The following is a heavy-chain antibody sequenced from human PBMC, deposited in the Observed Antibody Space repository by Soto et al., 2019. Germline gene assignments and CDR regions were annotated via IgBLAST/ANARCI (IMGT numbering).Heavy chain of an antibody. D-gene: IGHD4-17*01. CDR1: GFTFSSYA. J-gene: IGHJ4*02. CDR3: AEDRGQTTVTTVDY. Sequence: EVQLLESGGGLVQPGGSLRLSCAASGFTFSSYAMSWVRQAPGKGLEWVSVISGSADSTYNADSVKGRFTISRDNSKSTLYLQMNSLRAEDTAVYYCAEDRGQTTVTTVDYWGQGTLVTVSS. V-gene: IGHV3-23*01. CDR2: ISGSADST.